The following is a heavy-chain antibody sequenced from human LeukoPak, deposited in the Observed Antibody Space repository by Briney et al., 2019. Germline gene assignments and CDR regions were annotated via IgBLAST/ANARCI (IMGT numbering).Heavy chain of an antibody. CDR2: IYYNGST. V-gene: IGHV4-39*01. Sequence: PSETLSLTCTVSGGSISSSSYYWAWIRQPPGKGLEWIGAIYYNGSTYYNPSLKSRVTISVDTSKNQFSLKVSSVTAAYTAVYYCAPTYGGEIAELHYWGQGTLVTVSS. CDR1: GGSISSSSYY. D-gene: IGHD4-23*01. CDR3: APTYGGEIAELHY. J-gene: IGHJ4*02.